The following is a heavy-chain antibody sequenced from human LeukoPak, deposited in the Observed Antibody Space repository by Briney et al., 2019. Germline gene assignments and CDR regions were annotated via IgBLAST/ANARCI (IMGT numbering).Heavy chain of an antibody. Sequence: GGSLRLSCAASGFTFSTYALSWVRQAPGKGLEWVSAISPGGDRTYYADSVKGRFTISRDNSKNTLYLQMNSLRAEDTAVYYCAKDATAYYYDTSGYYSFDYWGQGTLVTVSS. J-gene: IGHJ4*02. V-gene: IGHV3-23*01. D-gene: IGHD3-22*01. CDR2: ISPGGDRT. CDR3: AKDATAYYYDTSGYYSFDY. CDR1: GFTFSTYA.